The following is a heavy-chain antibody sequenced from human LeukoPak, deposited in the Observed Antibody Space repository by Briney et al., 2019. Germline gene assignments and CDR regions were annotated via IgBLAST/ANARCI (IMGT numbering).Heavy chain of an antibody. CDR1: GGSFSGYY. D-gene: IGHD2-2*01. V-gene: IGHV4-34*01. CDR2: INHSGST. J-gene: IGHJ1*01. CDR3: ARSAAHRAEYFQH. Sequence: SETLSLTCAVYGGSFSGYYWSWIRQPPGKGLEWIGEINHSGSTNYNPSLKSRVTISVDTSKNQSSLKLSSVTAADTAVYYCARSAAHRAEYFQHWGQGTLVTVSS.